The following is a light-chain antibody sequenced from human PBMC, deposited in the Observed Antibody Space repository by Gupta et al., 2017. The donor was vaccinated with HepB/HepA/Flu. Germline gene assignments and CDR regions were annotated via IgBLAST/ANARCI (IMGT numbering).Light chain of an antibody. CDR2: DSN. CDR3: GTWDSSLSVVV. V-gene: IGLV1-51*01. CDR1: SSNIGKNH. J-gene: IGLJ2*01. Sequence: QSVLPQPPSVSAAPGQKVTISCSGSSSNIGKNHVSWYHQFPGTAPKLLIYDSNKRPSGIPDRFSGSKSGTSATLGITGLQTGDEANYYCGTWDSSLSVVVFGGGTKLTVL.